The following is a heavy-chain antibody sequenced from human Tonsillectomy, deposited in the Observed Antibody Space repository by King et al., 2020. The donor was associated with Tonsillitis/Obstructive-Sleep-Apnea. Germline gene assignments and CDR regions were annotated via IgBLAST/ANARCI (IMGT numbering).Heavy chain of an antibody. V-gene: IGHV3-64D*06. CDR2: ISSNGGTT. CDR1: GFIFNSYA. J-gene: IGHJ3*02. CDR3: VKDFKYVIPVLGGAFDI. D-gene: IGHD2-2*01. Sequence: QLVQSGGGLVQPGGSLRLSCSASGFIFNSYAMHWVRQAPGKGLAYVSGISSNGGTTSYADSLQGRFTISRDSSKTTLNLQMSSLRAEDTGVYYCVKDFKYVIPVLGGAFDIWGQGTMVAVSS.